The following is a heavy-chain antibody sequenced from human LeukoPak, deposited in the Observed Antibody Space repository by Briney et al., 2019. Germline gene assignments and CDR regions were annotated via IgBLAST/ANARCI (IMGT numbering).Heavy chain of an antibody. CDR3: AKLTVTRYFDY. CDR2: ISGGVPST. D-gene: IGHD1-14*01. CDR1: GFTFTKCA. J-gene: IGHJ4*02. Sequence: GGSLRLSCVASGFTFTKCAMSWIRQAPGKGLEWVSAISGGVPSTYYADSVKGRFTISRDNSKNTLYLQMNSLRAEDTALYYCAKLTVTRYFDYWGQGTLVTVSS. V-gene: IGHV3-23*01.